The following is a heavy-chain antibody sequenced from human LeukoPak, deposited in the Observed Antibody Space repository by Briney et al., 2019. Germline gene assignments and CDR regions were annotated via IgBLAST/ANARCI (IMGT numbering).Heavy chain of an antibody. V-gene: IGHV4-39*07. CDR1: GGSISSSSYY. CDR3: ARAATVVHPFDY. J-gene: IGHJ4*02. Sequence: SETLSLTCTVSGGSISSSSYYWGWIRQPPGKGLEWIGSIYYSGSTYYNPSLKSRVTISVDMSKNQFSLKLSSVTAADTAVYYCARAATVVHPFDYWGQGTLVTVSS. D-gene: IGHD4-23*01. CDR2: IYYSGST.